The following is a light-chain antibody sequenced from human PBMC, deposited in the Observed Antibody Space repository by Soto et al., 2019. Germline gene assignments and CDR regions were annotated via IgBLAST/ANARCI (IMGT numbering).Light chain of an antibody. Sequence: QSALTQPASVSGSPGQSITISCTGTSSDVGGYNDVPWYQQHPGKAPKFMIYDVSNRPSGVSNRFSGSKSGNTASLTISGLQAEDEAVYYCSSYTTSNTRQIVFGTGTKVTVL. CDR3: SSYTTSNTRQIV. CDR2: DVS. J-gene: IGLJ1*01. V-gene: IGLV2-14*01. CDR1: SSDVGGYND.